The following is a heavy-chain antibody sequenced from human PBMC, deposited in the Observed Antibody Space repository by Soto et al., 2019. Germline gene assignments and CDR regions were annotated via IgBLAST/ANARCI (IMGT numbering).Heavy chain of an antibody. J-gene: IGHJ5*02. Sequence: QVQLQQWGAGLLKPSETLSLTCAVYGGSFSGYYWSWIRQPPGKGLEWIGEINHSGSTNYNPSLKSRVTISVDTSKNQFSLKLSSVAAADTAVYYSAGRTGSEVPAAIGWFDPWGQGTLVTVS. CDR3: AGRTGSEVPAAIGWFDP. V-gene: IGHV4-34*01. D-gene: IGHD2-2*02. CDR1: GGSFSGYY. CDR2: INHSGST.